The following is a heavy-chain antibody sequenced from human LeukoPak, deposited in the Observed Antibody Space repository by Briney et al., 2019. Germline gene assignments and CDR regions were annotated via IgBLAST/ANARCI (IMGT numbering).Heavy chain of an antibody. D-gene: IGHD6-6*01. CDR1: GFTFSSYA. CDR2: ISGSGGST. Sequence: PGGSLRLSCAASGFTFSSYAMSWVRQAPGKGLEWVSTISGSGGSTYYADSVKGRFTISRDNSKNTLYLQMNSLRAEDTAVFYCAKDRHRYYYYYMDVWGKGTTVTVSS. CDR3: AKDRHRYYYYYMDV. V-gene: IGHV3-23*01. J-gene: IGHJ6*03.